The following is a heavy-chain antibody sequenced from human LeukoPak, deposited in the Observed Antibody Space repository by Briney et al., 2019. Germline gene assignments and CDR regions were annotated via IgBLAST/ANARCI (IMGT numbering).Heavy chain of an antibody. J-gene: IGHJ4*02. Sequence: GESLKISCKGSGYSFTSYWIGWVRQLPGKGLEWMGILYPGDSDTRYSPSFQGEVTISADKSISTAYLQWSSRKASDTAMYYCARRNKQLALDYWGQGTLVTVSS. V-gene: IGHV5-51*01. D-gene: IGHD6-6*01. CDR1: GYSFTSYW. CDR2: LYPGDSDT. CDR3: ARRNKQLALDY.